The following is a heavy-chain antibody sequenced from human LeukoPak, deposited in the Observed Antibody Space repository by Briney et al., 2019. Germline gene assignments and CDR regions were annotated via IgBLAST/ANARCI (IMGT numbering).Heavy chain of an antibody. V-gene: IGHV4-61*02. D-gene: IGHD3-3*01. Sequence: SETLSLTCTVSGGSISSGSYYWSWIRQPAGKGLEWIGRIYTSGSTNYNPSLKSRVTISVDTSKNQFSLKLSSVTAADTAVYYCARLSPITIFGVGIPIWGQGTLVTVSS. CDR2: IYTSGST. J-gene: IGHJ4*02. CDR3: ARLSPITIFGVGIPI. CDR1: GGSISSGSYY.